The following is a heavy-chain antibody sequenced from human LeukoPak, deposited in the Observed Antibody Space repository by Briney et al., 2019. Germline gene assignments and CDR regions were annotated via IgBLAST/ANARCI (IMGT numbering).Heavy chain of an antibody. J-gene: IGHJ6*03. CDR2: INHSGST. V-gene: IGHV4-34*01. Sequence: GSLRLSCAASGFTFSNYWMSWIRQPPGKGLEWIGEINHSGSTNYNPSLKSRVTISVDTSKNQFSLKLSSVTAADTAVYYCARRHDFPYYYYYYYMDVWGKGTTVTVSS. D-gene: IGHD2/OR15-2a*01. CDR1: GFTFSNYW. CDR3: ARRHDFPYYYYYYYMDV.